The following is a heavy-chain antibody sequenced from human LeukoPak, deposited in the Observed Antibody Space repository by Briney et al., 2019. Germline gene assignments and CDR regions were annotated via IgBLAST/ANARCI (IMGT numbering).Heavy chain of an antibody. CDR2: IYYSGST. CDR3: ARSGGYSSGLQH. Sequence: SETLSLTCTVSGGSISSYYWSWIRQPPGKGLEWIGYIYYSGSTNYNPSLKSRVSISVDTSKNQFSLRLGSVTAADTAVYYCARSGGYSSGLQHWGQGTLVTVSS. CDR1: GGSISSYY. J-gene: IGHJ1*01. D-gene: IGHD6-25*01. V-gene: IGHV4-59*01.